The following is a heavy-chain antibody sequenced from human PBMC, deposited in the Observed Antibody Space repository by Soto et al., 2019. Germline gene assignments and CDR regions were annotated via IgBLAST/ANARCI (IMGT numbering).Heavy chain of an antibody. CDR2: IYHSGST. V-gene: IGHV4-61*01. CDR3: ARERTGDPTFFDN. CDR1: GGSVRSGSYY. J-gene: IGHJ4*02. D-gene: IGHD1-1*01. Sequence: SETLSLTCAVSGGSVRSGSYYWSWIRQPPGKGLEWIGFIYHSGSTNYNPSLKSRVTISVDTSKNQFSLNLLSLTAADTAVYYCARERTGDPTFFDNWGQGALVTVSS.